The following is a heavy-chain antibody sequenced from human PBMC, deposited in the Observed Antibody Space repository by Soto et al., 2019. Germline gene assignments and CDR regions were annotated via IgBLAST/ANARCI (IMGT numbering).Heavy chain of an antibody. V-gene: IGHV4-31*03. CDR2: IYYSGST. Sequence: SETLSLTCTVSGGSISSGGYYWSWIRQHPGKGLEWIGYIYYSGSTYYNPSLKSRVTISVDTSKNQFSLKLSSVTAADTAVYYCARDGIAAAGVFDYWGQGTLVTVSS. D-gene: IGHD6-25*01. CDR3: ARDGIAAAGVFDY. J-gene: IGHJ4*02. CDR1: GGSISSGGYY.